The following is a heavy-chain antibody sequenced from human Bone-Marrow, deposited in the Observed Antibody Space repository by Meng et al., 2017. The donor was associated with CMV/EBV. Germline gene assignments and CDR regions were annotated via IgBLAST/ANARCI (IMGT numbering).Heavy chain of an antibody. Sequence: SVKVSCKASGGTFSSYAISWVRQAPGQGLEWMGGIIPIFGTANYAQKFQGRVTITTDESTSTAYMELGSLRSEDTAVYYCARDSTYYLDSSGFPYGMDVWGQGTTVTVSS. D-gene: IGHD3-22*01. CDR3: ARDSTYYLDSSGFPYGMDV. CDR2: IIPIFGTA. J-gene: IGHJ6*02. CDR1: GGTFSSYA. V-gene: IGHV1-69*05.